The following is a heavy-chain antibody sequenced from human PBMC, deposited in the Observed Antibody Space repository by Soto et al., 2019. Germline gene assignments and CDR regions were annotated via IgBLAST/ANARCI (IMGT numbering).Heavy chain of an antibody. D-gene: IGHD1-7*01. CDR3: ARVSPYNWNYLGYFDY. J-gene: IGHJ4*02. CDR2: ISAYNGNT. Sequence: ASVKVSCKASGYTFTSYGISWVRQAPGQGLEWMGWISAYNGNTNYAQKLQGRVTMTTDTSTSTAYMELRSLRSDDTAVYYCARVSPYNWNYLGYFDYWGQGTLVTVSS. V-gene: IGHV1-18*01. CDR1: GYTFTSYG.